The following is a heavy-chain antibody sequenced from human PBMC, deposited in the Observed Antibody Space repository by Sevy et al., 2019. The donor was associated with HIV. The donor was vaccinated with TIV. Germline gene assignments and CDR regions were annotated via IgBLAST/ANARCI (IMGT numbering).Heavy chain of an antibody. CDR1: GFAFSSYA. Sequence: GGSLRLSCAASGFAFSSYAMHWVRRAPGKGLEWVAVLSYDGSNKDYADSVKGRFTISRDNSKSTLYLQMNSLRAEDTAVYYCAREGGYCSGGSCYSYAFDIWGQGTMVTVS. J-gene: IGHJ3*02. CDR2: LSYDGSNK. V-gene: IGHV3-30-3*01. D-gene: IGHD2-15*01. CDR3: AREGGYCSGGSCYSYAFDI.